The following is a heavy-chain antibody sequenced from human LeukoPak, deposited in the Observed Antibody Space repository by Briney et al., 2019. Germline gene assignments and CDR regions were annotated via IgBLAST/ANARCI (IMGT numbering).Heavy chain of an antibody. D-gene: IGHD6-13*01. CDR1: GGSISSYY. Sequence: PSETLSLTCTVTGGSISSYYWTWIRQPAGKGLEWIGRIYTSGSPSYNPSLKSRVTMSVDTSKNQFSLKLSSVTAADTAVHYCAKDPRIQPKKQHAESGDYWGQGILVTVSS. J-gene: IGHJ4*02. CDR3: AKDPRIQPKKQHAESGDY. CDR2: IYTSGSP. V-gene: IGHV4-4*07.